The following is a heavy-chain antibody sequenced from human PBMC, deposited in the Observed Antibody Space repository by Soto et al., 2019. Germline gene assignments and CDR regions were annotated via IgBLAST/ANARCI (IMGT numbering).Heavy chain of an antibody. CDR3: ARDLSSSGWYRKGSDAFDI. D-gene: IGHD6-19*01. Sequence: VRQTPGKGLEWIGEIYHSGSTNYNPSLKSRVTISVDKSKNQFSLKLSSVTAADTAVYYCARDLSSSGWYRKGSDAFDIWGQGTMVTVSS. J-gene: IGHJ3*02. CDR2: IYHSGST. V-gene: IGHV4-4*02.